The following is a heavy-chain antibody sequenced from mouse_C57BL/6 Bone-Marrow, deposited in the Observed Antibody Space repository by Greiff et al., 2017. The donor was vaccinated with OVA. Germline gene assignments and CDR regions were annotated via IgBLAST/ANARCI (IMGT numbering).Heavy chain of an antibody. CDR3: ARCPYYSNYFDY. Sequence: QVQLKESGAELVRPGASVKLSCKASGYTFTDYYINWVKQRPGQGLEWIARIYPGSGNTYYNEKFKGKATLTAEKSSSTAYMQLSSLTSEDSAVYFCARCPYYSNYFDYWGQGTTLTVSS. J-gene: IGHJ2*01. CDR1: GYTFTDYY. D-gene: IGHD2-5*01. V-gene: IGHV1-76*01. CDR2: IYPGSGNT.